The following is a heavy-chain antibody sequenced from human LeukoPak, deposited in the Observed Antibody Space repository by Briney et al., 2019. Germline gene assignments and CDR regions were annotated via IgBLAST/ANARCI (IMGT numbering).Heavy chain of an antibody. CDR2: IGYDGVNK. D-gene: IGHD2/OR15-2a*01. J-gene: IGHJ5*02. V-gene: IGHV3-30*04. CDR3: ARGEYMWFDP. Sequence: PGRSLRLSCAASGFTFSSYPMHWVRQAPGKGLERVAVIGYDGVNKFYTDSVKGRFTISRDNAKNSLYLQMNSLRAEDTAVYYCARGEYMWFDPWGQGTLVTVSS. CDR1: GFTFSSYP.